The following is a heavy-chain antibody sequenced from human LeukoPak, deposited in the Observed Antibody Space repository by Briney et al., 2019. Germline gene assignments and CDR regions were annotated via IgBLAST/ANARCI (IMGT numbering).Heavy chain of an antibody. Sequence: ASVKVSCKASGYTFTSYYMHWVRQAPGQGLEWMGIINPSGGSTSYAQKFQGRVTMTRDTSTSTVYMELSSLRSEDTAVYYCARDLQSSSWYSHSGVHDYWGQGTLVTVSS. CDR3: ARDLQSSSWYSHSGVHDY. CDR1: GYTFTSYY. V-gene: IGHV1-46*01. D-gene: IGHD6-13*01. CDR2: INPSGGST. J-gene: IGHJ4*02.